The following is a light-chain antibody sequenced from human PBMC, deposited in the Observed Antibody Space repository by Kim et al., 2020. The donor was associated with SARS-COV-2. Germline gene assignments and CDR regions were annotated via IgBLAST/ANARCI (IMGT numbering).Light chain of an antibody. CDR1: HSSDNV. J-gene: IGKJ5*01. V-gene: IGKV3-11*01. Sequence: GDNATRSRSASHSSDNVLAWYQQTPDPAPRLIFYEASSAAAATPARCSGSGARTVYIPTISSLKPDDFAVYCRQHRKSGIITFGQGTRVDIK. CDR3: QHRKSGIIT. CDR2: EAS.